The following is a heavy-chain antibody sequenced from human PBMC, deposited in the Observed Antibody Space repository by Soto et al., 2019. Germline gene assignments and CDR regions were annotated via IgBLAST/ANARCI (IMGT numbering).Heavy chain of an antibody. D-gene: IGHD4-17*01. CDR2: ISGSGGST. CDR3: AKGIYGDSDLIDY. Sequence: GGSLRLSCAASGFTFSSYAMSWVRQVPGKGLEWVSAISGSGGSTYYADSVKGRFTISRDNSKNTLYLQMNSLRAEDTAVYYCAKGIYGDSDLIDYWGQGTLVTVSS. CDR1: GFTFSSYA. J-gene: IGHJ4*02. V-gene: IGHV3-23*01.